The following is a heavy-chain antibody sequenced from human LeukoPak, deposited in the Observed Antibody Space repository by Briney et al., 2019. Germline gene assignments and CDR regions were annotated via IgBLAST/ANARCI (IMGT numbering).Heavy chain of an antibody. V-gene: IGHV3-15*01. Sequence: PGGSLRLSCAASGFTFSNAWMNWVRQAPGKGLEWVGRIKSKTDGGTTDYATPVKGRFTISRDDSKNTLFLQMNSLKTEDTAVYYCTRGGYSRVWYRDYCDYWGQGTLVTVSS. D-gene: IGHD6-19*01. CDR1: GFTFSNAW. CDR2: IKSKTDGGTT. J-gene: IGHJ4*02. CDR3: TRGGYSRVWYRDYCDY.